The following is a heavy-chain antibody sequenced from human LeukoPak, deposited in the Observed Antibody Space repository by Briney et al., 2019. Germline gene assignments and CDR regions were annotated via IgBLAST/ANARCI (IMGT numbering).Heavy chain of an antibody. Sequence: PGGSLRLSCAASGFTLSSYGMHWVRQAPGKGLEWVAVISYDGSNKYYADSVKGRFTISRDNSKNTLYLQMNSLRAEDTAVYYCAPDCSSVSCFDYWGQGTLVTVSS. CDR1: GFTLSSYG. D-gene: IGHD2-2*01. V-gene: IGHV3-30*03. J-gene: IGHJ4*02. CDR2: ISYDGSNK. CDR3: APDCSSVSCFDY.